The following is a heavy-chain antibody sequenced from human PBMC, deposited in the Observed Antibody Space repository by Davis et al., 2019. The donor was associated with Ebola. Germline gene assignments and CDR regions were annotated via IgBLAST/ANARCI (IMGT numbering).Heavy chain of an antibody. D-gene: IGHD5-24*01. CDR2: IRHDGSEG. Sequence: GGSLRLSCAASGFTFSSYWMSWVRQAPGKGLVWVANIRHDGSEGYYADSVKGRFTISRDNSKNTLYLQMNSLRRDDTALYYCARGAIDMATIYYYGMDVWGQGTTVTVSS. V-gene: IGHV3-7*01. J-gene: IGHJ6*02. CDR3: ARGAIDMATIYYYGMDV. CDR1: GFTFSSYW.